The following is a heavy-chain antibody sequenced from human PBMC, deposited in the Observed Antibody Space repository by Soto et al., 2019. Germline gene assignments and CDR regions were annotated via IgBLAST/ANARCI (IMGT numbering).Heavy chain of an antibody. CDR3: AREGITVDGYYCYGMDV. V-gene: IGHV4-59*01. CDR1: GGSFSGYY. Sequence: SETLSLTCAVYGGSFSGYYWSWIRQPPGKGLEWIGYIYYSGSTNYNPSLKSRVTISVDTSKNQFSLKLSSVTAADTAVYYCAREGITVDGYYCYGMDVWGQGTTVTVSS. D-gene: IGHD3-10*01. J-gene: IGHJ6*02. CDR2: IYYSGST.